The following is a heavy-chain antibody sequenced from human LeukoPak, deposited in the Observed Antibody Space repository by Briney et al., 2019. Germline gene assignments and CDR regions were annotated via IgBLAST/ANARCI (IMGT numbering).Heavy chain of an antibody. J-gene: IGHJ5*02. CDR1: GFTFSSYW. CDR2: IKQDGSEK. V-gene: IGHV3-7*01. CDR3: ARDFCSSTSCFYDP. D-gene: IGHD2-2*01. Sequence: PGGSLRLSCAASGFTFSSYWMSWVRQAPGKGLEWVANIKQDGSEKYYVDSVKGRFTISRDNPKTSLYLQMNSLRAEDTAVYYCARDFCSSTSCFYDPWGKGTLVTVSS.